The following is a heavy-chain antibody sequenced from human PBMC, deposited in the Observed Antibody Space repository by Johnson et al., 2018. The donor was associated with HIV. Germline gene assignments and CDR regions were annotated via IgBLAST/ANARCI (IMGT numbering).Heavy chain of an antibody. CDR3: ARARAGDAFDI. CDR1: GFTVSSNY. CDR2: IYSGGST. V-gene: IGHV3-66*01. J-gene: IGHJ3*02. D-gene: IGHD6-13*01. Sequence: VQLVESGGGLVQPGGSLRLSCVVSGFTVSSNYMSWVRQAPGKGLEWVSVIYSGGSTYYADSVKGRFTISRDNSKNTLYLQMNSLRAEDTAVYYCARARAGDAFDIGGQGTMVTVSS.